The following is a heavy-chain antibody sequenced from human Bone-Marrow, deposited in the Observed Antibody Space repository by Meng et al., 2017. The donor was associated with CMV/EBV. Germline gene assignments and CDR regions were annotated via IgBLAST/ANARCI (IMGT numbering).Heavy chain of an antibody. CDR2: ISAYNGNT. CDR1: GYTFTSYD. D-gene: IGHD2-8*01. J-gene: IGHJ4*02. Sequence: ASVKVSCKASGYTFTSYDINWVRQATGQGLEWMGWISAYNGNTNYAQKLQGRVTMTTDTSTSTAYMELRSLRSDDTAVYYCARDRGSTNGDEFDYWGQGTLVTVSS. V-gene: IGHV1-18*01. CDR3: ARDRGSTNGDEFDY.